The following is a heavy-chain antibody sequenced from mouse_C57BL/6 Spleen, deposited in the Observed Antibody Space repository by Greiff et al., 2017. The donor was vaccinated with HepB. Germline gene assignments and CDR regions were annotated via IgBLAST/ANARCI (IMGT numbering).Heavy chain of an antibody. Sequence: VESEGGLVQPGSSMKLSCTASGFTFSDYYMAWVRQVPEKGLEWVANINYDGSSTYYLDSLKSRFIISRDNAKNILYLQMSSLKSEDTATYYCAREEGAWFAYWGQGTLVTVSA. V-gene: IGHV5-16*01. CDR2: INYDGSST. CDR3: AREEGAWFAY. J-gene: IGHJ3*01. CDR1: GFTFSDYY.